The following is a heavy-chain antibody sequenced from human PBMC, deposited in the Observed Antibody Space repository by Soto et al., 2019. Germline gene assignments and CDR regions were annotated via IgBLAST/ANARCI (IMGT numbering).Heavy chain of an antibody. Sequence: PSETLSLTCTVSGGSIGSGGYYWSWIRQHPGKGLEWIGYIYYSGSTYYNPSLKSRVTISVDTSKNQFSLKLSSVTAADTAVYYCARAVEKYSSISPLYMDVWGKGTTVTVSS. CDR3: ARAVEKYSSISPLYMDV. CDR1: GGSIGSGGYY. J-gene: IGHJ6*03. D-gene: IGHD6-13*01. V-gene: IGHV4-31*03. CDR2: IYYSGST.